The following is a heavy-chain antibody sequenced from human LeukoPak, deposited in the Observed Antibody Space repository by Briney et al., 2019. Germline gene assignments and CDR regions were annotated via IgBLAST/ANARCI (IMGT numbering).Heavy chain of an antibody. CDR3: AREVKTYYDYVWGSYRYNWFDP. CDR2: IYYSGST. CDR1: GGSISSYY. D-gene: IGHD3-16*02. V-gene: IGHV4-59*12. J-gene: IGHJ5*02. Sequence: SETLSLTCTVSGGSISSYYWSWIRQPPGKGLEWIGYIYYSGSTYYNPSLKSRVTISVDTSKNQFSLKLSSVTAADTAVYYCAREVKTYYDYVWGSYRYNWFDPWGQGTLVTVSS.